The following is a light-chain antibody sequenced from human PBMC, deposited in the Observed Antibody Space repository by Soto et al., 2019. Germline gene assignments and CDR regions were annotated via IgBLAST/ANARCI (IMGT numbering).Light chain of an antibody. Sequence: DIQMTQSPSTLSASVGDRVTITCRASQSISDWLAWYQQKPVKAPKLLIYDASTLQSGVPSRFSGSGSGTEFTLTISSLQPDDFATYYCQEYKSATFGQGTKLEIE. CDR3: QEYKSAT. J-gene: IGKJ2*01. CDR2: DAS. V-gene: IGKV1-5*01. CDR1: QSISDW.